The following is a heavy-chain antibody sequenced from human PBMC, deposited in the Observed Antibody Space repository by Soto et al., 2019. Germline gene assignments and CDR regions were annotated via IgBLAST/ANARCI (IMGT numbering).Heavy chain of an antibody. D-gene: IGHD2-8*01. CDR1: GGTFSSYT. CDR3: ARGVYYFDY. J-gene: IGHJ4*02. CDR2: IIPILGIA. Sequence: QVQLVQSGAEVKKPGSSVKVSCKASGGTFSSYTISWVRQAPGQGLEWMGRIIPILGIANYAQKFQGRVTXXADKSTSTAYMELSSLRSEDTAVYSCARGVYYFDYWGQGALVTVSS. V-gene: IGHV1-69*02.